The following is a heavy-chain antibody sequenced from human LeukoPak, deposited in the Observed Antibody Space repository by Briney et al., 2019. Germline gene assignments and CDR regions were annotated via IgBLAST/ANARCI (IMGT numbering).Heavy chain of an antibody. V-gene: IGHV4-59*02. CDR1: GFTVSNYY. J-gene: IGHJ3*02. CDR3: TKSNGYGLIDI. D-gene: IGHD3-10*01. CDR2: IFYSGST. Sequence: GSLRLSCAASGFTVSNYYMSWVRQAPGKGLEWIGNIFYSGSTYYSSSLKSRVTISLDTSRNQFSLKLNSVTAADTAVYYCTKSNGYGLIDIWGQGTMVTVSS.